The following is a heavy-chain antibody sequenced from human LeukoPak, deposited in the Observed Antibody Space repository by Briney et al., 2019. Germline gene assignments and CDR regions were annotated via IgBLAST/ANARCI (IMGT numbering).Heavy chain of an antibody. V-gene: IGHV3-30*03. CDR3: ARDRAWDYLDS. CDR2: ISSDGGKK. CDR1: GFTFDDYA. Sequence: PGRSLRLSCAASGFTFDDYAMHWVRQAPGKGLEWVAVISSDGGKKSYADSVKGRFTISRDNSKNTLYLQMDSLRVEDTAIYYCARDRAWDYLDSWDQGPLVTVSS. J-gene: IGHJ4*02. D-gene: IGHD1-26*01.